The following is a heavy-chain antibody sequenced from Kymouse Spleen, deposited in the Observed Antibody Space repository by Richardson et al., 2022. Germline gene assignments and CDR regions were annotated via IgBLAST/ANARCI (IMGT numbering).Heavy chain of an antibody. CDR3: ARRGSSSWFFDY. J-gene: IGHJ4*02. V-gene: IGHV4-34*01. CDR1: GGSFSGYY. D-gene: IGHD6-13*01. Sequence: QVQLQQWGAGLLKPSETLSLTCAVYGGSFSGYYWSWIRQPPGKGLEWIGEINHSGSTNYNPSLKSRVTISVDTSKNQFSLKLSSVTAADTAVYYCARRGSSSWFFDYWGQGTLVTVSS. CDR2: INHSGST.